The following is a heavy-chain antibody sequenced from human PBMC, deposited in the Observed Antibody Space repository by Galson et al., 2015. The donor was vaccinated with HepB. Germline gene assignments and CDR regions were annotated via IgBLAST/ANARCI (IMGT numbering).Heavy chain of an antibody. CDR3: AREEGTVTILGYYYYYYYMDV. CDR1: GFTFSSYG. CDR2: ISYDGSNK. D-gene: IGHD4-11*01. J-gene: IGHJ6*03. Sequence: FLRLSCAAPGFTFSSYGMHWVRQAPGKGLEWVAVISYDGSNKYYADSVKGLFTISRDNSKNSLYLQMNSLRAEDTAVYYCAREEGTVTILGYYYYYYYMDVWGKGTTVTVSS. V-gene: IGHV3-30*03.